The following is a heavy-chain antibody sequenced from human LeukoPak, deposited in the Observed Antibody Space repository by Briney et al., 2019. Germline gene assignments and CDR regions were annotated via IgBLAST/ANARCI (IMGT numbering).Heavy chain of an antibody. CDR3: ARSPSTKVHYYYGMDV. CDR1: GGSISSYY. V-gene: IGHV4-4*07. CDR2: IYTSGST. J-gene: IGHJ6*02. Sequence: ASVTLSLTCTVSGGSISSYYWSWIRQPAGKGLEWIGRIYTSGSTNYNPSLKSRVTMSVDTSKNQFSLKLSSVTAADTAVYYCARSPSTKVHYYYGMDVWGQGTTVTVSS. D-gene: IGHD5/OR15-5a*01.